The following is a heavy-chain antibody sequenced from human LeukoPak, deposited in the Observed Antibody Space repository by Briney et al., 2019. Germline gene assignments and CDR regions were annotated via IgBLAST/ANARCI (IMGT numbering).Heavy chain of an antibody. CDR2: LSASGGTT. Sequence: GGSLRLSRSASGFTFSTYAMTWVRQAPGKGLEWVSALSASGGTTYYADSVKGRFTTSRDNSENTLYLQMNSLRAEDTAVYYCAKLPREYCSSTSCPNWFDTWGQGTLVTVSS. J-gene: IGHJ5*02. CDR3: AKLPREYCSSTSCPNWFDT. V-gene: IGHV3-23*01. CDR1: GFTFSTYA. D-gene: IGHD2-2*01.